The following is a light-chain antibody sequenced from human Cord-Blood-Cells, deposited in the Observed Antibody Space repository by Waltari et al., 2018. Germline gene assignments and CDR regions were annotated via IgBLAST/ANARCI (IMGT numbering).Light chain of an antibody. Sequence: QSALTQPASVSGPPGQSITISCTGTSSDVGRYNLVSWYQQHPGKAPKLRIYEGSKRPSGVSNRFSGSKSGNTASLTISGLQAEDEADYYCCSYAGSSTWVFGGGTKLTVL. J-gene: IGLJ3*02. V-gene: IGLV2-23*01. CDR2: EGS. CDR1: SSDVGRYNL. CDR3: CSYAGSSTWV.